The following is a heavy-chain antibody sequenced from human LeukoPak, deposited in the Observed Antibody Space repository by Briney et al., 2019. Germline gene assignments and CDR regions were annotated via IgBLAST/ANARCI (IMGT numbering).Heavy chain of an antibody. CDR3: ARAWADYYDSSGYSN. CDR1: GGTFSNYA. V-gene: IGHV1-69*13. D-gene: IGHD3-22*01. Sequence: ASVKVSCKASGGTFSNYAISWVRQAPGQGLEWMGGIIPIFGTANYAQKFQGRVTITADESTSTAYMELSSLRSEDTAVYYCARAWADYYDSSGYSNWGQGTLVTVSS. J-gene: IGHJ4*02. CDR2: IIPIFGTA.